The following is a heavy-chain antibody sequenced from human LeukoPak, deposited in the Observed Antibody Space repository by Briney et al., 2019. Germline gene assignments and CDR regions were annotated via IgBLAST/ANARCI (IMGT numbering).Heavy chain of an antibody. CDR3: ARGSPIHSSSWKGESYYYYMDV. D-gene: IGHD6-13*01. V-gene: IGHV1-2*02. Sequence: ASVKVSCKASGYTFTGYYMHWVRQAPGQGLEWMGWINPNSGGTNYAQKFQGRVTMTRDTSISTAYMELSRLRSDDTDVYYCARGSPIHSSSWKGESYYYYMDVWGKGTTVTISS. CDR1: GYTFTGYY. CDR2: INPNSGGT. J-gene: IGHJ6*03.